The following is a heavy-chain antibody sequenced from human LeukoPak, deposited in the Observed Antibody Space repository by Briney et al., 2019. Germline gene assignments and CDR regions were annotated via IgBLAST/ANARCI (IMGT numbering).Heavy chain of an antibody. CDR1: GFTFSTFS. J-gene: IGHJ4*01. Sequence: GGSLRLSCTASGFTFSTFSMNWVRQSPGTGLEWVSAIHKTSKFIYYADSVKGRFTVSRDNAENSLLLEMNSLRVEDTAVYYCVRATLTFGGAPFWGHGTLVTVST. CDR2: IHKTSKFI. CDR3: VRATLTFGGAPF. V-gene: IGHV3-21*01. D-gene: IGHD3-16*01.